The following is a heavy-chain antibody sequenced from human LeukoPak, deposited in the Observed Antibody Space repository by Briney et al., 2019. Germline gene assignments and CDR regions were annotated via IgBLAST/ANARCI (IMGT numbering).Heavy chain of an antibody. CDR3: ATRSQYYYDSSGYYPDY. J-gene: IGHJ4*02. CDR2: IIPILGIA. D-gene: IGHD3-22*01. Sequence: SVKVSCKASGGTFSSYAISWVRQAPGQGLEWMGRIIPILGIANYAQKFQGRVTITADKSTSTAYMELSSLRSEDTAVYYCATRSQYYYDSSGYYPDYWGQGTLVTVSS. CDR1: GGTFSSYA. V-gene: IGHV1-69*04.